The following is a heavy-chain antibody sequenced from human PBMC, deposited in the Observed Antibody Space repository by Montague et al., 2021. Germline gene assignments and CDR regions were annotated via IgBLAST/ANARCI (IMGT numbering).Heavy chain of an antibody. Sequence: SLRRSCAASGFTFSNYWMSWVRQAPGKGLEWVANIKQDGSEKHYVDSVKGRFTISRDNAKNSLYLQMNSLRAEDTAVYFCARDQGQGYCGGDCYVGLDYWGQGTLVTVSS. J-gene: IGHJ4*02. CDR2: IKQDGSEK. D-gene: IGHD2-21*01. CDR1: GFTFSNYW. V-gene: IGHV3-7*01. CDR3: ARDQGQGYCGGDCYVGLDY.